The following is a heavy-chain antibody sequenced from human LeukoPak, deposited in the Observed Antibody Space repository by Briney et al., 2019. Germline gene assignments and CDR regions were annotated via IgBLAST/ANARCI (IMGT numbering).Heavy chain of an antibody. Sequence: SETLSLTCTVSGGSISSYYWSWIRQPPGKGLEWIGYIYYSGSTNYNPSLKSRVTISVDTSKNQFSLKLSSVTAADTAVYYCARVTYYYDSSGYYYYYFDYWGQGTLVTVSS. V-gene: IGHV4-59*01. CDR2: IYYSGST. J-gene: IGHJ4*02. D-gene: IGHD3-22*01. CDR1: GGSISSYY. CDR3: ARVTYYYDSSGYYYYYFDY.